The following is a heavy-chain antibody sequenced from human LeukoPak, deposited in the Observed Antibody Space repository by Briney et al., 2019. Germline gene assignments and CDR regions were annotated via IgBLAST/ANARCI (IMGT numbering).Heavy chain of an antibody. CDR2: IYYTGGT. V-gene: IGHV4-59*08. D-gene: IGHD6-6*01. Sequence: PSETLSLTCTVSGGCISSYHWSWIRQPPGKGLEWSGYIYYTGGTSDNPSLRSRVSISLDTSNNQFSLNLSSVTAADTAIYYCARCGAARRYDGLDVWGHGTTVTVSS. CDR1: GGCISSYH. J-gene: IGHJ6*02. CDR3: ARCGAARRYDGLDV.